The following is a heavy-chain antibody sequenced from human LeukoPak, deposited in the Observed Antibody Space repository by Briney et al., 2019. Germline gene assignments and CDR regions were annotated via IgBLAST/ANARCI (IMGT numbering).Heavy chain of an antibody. Sequence: GGSLRLSCAASGFTFSSYAMHWVRQAPGKGLEWVAVISYDGGNKYYADSVKGRFTISRDNSKNTLYLQMNSLRAEDTAVYYCARSPSYYDSSGYVFDYWGQGTLVTVSS. CDR1: GFTFSSYA. CDR2: ISYDGGNK. CDR3: ARSPSYYDSSGYVFDY. D-gene: IGHD3-22*01. J-gene: IGHJ4*02. V-gene: IGHV3-30*04.